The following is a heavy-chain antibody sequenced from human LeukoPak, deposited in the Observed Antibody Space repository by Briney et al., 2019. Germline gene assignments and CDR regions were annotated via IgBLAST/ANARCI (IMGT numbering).Heavy chain of an antibody. D-gene: IGHD3-22*01. J-gene: IGHJ6*02. CDR2: INPNSGGT. V-gene: IGHV1-2*02. Sequence: ASVKVSCKASGYTFTGYYMHWVRQAPGQGLEWMGWINPNSGGTNYAQKFQGRVTVTRDTSISTAYMELSRLRSDGTAVYYCARDWYDSSGYAFGSLTVNYYYGMDVWGQGTTVTVSS. CDR3: ARDWYDSSGYAFGSLTVNYYYGMDV. CDR1: GYTFTGYY.